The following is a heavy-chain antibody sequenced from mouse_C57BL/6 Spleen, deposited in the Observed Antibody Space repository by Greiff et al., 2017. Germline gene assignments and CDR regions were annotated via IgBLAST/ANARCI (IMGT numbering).Heavy chain of an antibody. V-gene: IGHV1-80*01. Sequence: QVQLQQSGAELVKPGASVKISCKASGYAFSSYWMNWVKQRPGKGLEWIGQIYPGDGDTNYNGKFKGKATLTADKSSSTAYMQLSSLTSEDSAVYFYARPPLGDYAMDYWGQGTSVTVSS. CDR2: IYPGDGDT. CDR3: ARPPLGDYAMDY. CDR1: GYAFSSYW. J-gene: IGHJ4*01. D-gene: IGHD4-1*01.